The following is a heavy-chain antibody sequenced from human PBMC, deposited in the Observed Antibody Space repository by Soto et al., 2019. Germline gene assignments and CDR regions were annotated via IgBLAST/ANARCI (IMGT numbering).Heavy chain of an antibody. Sequence: GGSLRLSCVASGFTFSSFSLHWIRQAPGKGLEWVAVISNDENMQQYAASVRGRFASSRDKYKNPLQLQMTSLRAEDTGIYYCARGLLSVLDYWGQGTLVTVSS. J-gene: IGHJ4*02. CDR3: ARGLLSVLDY. CDR2: ISNDENMQ. D-gene: IGHD6-6*01. CDR1: GFTFSSFS. V-gene: IGHV3-33*01.